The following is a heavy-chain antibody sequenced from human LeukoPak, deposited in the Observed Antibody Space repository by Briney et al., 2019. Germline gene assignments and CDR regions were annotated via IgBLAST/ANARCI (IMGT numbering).Heavy chain of an antibody. V-gene: IGHV1-8*03. CDR2: MNPNSGNT. Sequence: ASVKVSCKASGYTFTSYDINWVRQATGQGLEWMGWMNPNSGNTGYAQKFQGRVTITRNTSISTAYMELSSLRSEDTAVYYCARLYYDILTGYSVSDYYYMDVWGKGTTVTVSS. CDR3: ARLYYDILTGYSVSDYYYMDV. D-gene: IGHD3-9*01. CDR1: GYTFTSYD. J-gene: IGHJ6*03.